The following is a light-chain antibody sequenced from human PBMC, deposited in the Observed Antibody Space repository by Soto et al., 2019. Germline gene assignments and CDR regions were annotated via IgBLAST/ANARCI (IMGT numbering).Light chain of an antibody. CDR3: QQRSNWPVT. CDR2: DAS. V-gene: IGKV3-11*01. J-gene: IGKJ5*01. Sequence: EILLIQSPPTLSLSPGERATLSCRASQSVSSYLAWYQQKPGQAPRLLIYDASNRATGIPARFSGSGSGTDFTLTISSLEPEDFAVYYCQQRSNWPVTFGQGTRLEI. CDR1: QSVSSY.